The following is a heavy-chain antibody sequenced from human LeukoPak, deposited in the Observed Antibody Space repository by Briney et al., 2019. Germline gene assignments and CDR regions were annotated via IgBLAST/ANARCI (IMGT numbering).Heavy chain of an antibody. J-gene: IGHJ5*02. CDR1: GVSISTYY. D-gene: IGHD5-12*01. V-gene: IGHV4-59*08. Sequence: SETLSLTCTVSGVSISTYYWTWIRQPPGRGLEWIGYISNSGNIDYNPSLRSRVTISLDTSKSQFSLKLSSVTAADTAVYYCARHVWLRSENWFDPWGQGTLVTVSS. CDR2: ISNSGNI. CDR3: ARHVWLRSENWFDP.